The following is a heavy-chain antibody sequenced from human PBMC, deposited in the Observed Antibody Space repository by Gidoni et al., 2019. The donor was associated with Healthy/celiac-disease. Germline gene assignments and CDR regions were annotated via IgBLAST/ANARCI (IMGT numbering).Heavy chain of an antibody. CDR3: ARGRYYYGWDGMDV. Sequence: QVQLVESAGGVVQPGRSSRRSCAAPGLTFRSYALHWVRQAPGKGLEWVAVISDDGSNKYYADSVKGRFTISRDNSKNTLYLQMNSLRAEDTAVYYCARGRYYYGWDGMDVWGQGTTVTVSS. CDR1: GLTFRSYA. V-gene: IGHV3-30*04. CDR2: ISDDGSNK. J-gene: IGHJ6*02. D-gene: IGHD3-10*01.